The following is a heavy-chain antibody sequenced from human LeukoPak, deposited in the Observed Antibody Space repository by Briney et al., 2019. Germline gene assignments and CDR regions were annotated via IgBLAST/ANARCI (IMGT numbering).Heavy chain of an antibody. V-gene: IGHV1-2*02. CDR1: GYTFSGYS. Sequence: GASVKVSCKASGYTFSGYSMFWVRQAPGQGLEWIGWINPNSGGTNYAQKFQGRITMTRDTSVSTDYMDLSRLRSDDTAVYYCARGGRDPRDAFDIWGQGTMVTVSS. D-gene: IGHD3-16*01. CDR2: INPNSGGT. CDR3: ARGGRDPRDAFDI. J-gene: IGHJ3*02.